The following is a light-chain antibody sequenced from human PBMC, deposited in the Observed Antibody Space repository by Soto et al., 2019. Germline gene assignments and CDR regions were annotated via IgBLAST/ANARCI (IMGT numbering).Light chain of an antibody. CDR3: QHYNSYSEA. J-gene: IGKJ1*01. V-gene: IGKV1-5*03. Sequence: DIQMTQSHSTLPGSVGDRVTIPCRASQTISSWLAWYQQKPGKAPKLQIYKASTLKSGVPSRFSGSGSGTEFTLTISSLQPDDFATYYCQHYNSYSEAFGQGTNVDI. CDR2: KAS. CDR1: QTISSW.